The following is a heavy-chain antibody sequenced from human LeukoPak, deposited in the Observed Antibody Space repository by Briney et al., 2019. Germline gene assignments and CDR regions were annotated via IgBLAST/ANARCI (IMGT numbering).Heavy chain of an antibody. CDR2: IYTSGST. Sequence: SETLSLTCTVSGGSISSYYWSWIRQPPGKGLEWIGYIYTSGSTNYNPSLKSRVTISVDTSKNQFSLKLSSVTAADTAVYYCARTRYCSGGSCWGYFDYWGQGTLVTVSS. CDR1: GGSISSYY. J-gene: IGHJ4*02. V-gene: IGHV4-4*09. CDR3: ARTRYCSGGSCWGYFDY. D-gene: IGHD2-15*01.